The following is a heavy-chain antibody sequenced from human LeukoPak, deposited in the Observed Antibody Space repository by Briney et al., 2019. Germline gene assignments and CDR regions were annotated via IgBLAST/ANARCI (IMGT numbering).Heavy chain of an antibody. V-gene: IGHV1-2*02. CDR2: INPDSGGT. CDR1: GYTFSGYY. J-gene: IGHJ5*02. Sequence: GASLKVSCKASGYTFSGYYLHWVRQAPGQGLEWMGWINPDSGGTNYAQKFQGRVTMTRDTSISTAYMELSSLRSDDTAVYYCAREFSMGPDGQWLVRIGNWFDPWGQGTLVTVSS. CDR3: AREFSMGPDGQWLVRIGNWFDP. D-gene: IGHD6-19*01.